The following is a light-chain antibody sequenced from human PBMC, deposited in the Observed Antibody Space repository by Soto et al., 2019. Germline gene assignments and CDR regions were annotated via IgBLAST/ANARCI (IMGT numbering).Light chain of an antibody. CDR1: NSDIGGYNF. V-gene: IGLV2-14*01. J-gene: IGLJ1*01. CDR2: DVT. Sequence: QSALTQPAFVSGSPGQSITISCTGTNSDIGGYNFVSWYQQHPGKVPKLMIYDVTNRPSGVSNRFSGSKSGNTASLTISGLQAEDEADYYCSSYTSSSTLVFGIGTKLTVL. CDR3: SSYTSSSTLV.